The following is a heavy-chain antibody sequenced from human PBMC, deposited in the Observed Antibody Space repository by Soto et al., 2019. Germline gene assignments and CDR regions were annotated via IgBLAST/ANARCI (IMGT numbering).Heavy chain of an antibody. V-gene: IGHV1-69*01. CDR2: IIPIFGTA. Sequence: QVQLVQSGAEVKTPGSSVKVSCKASGGTFSSYAISWVRQAPGQGLEWMGGIIPIFGTANYAQKFQGRVTITADESTSTAYMELSSLRSEDTAVYYCAREEDGGPPYYYYGMDVWGQGTTVTVSS. CDR3: AREEDGGPPYYYYGMDV. J-gene: IGHJ6*02. CDR1: GGTFSSYA. D-gene: IGHD2-15*01.